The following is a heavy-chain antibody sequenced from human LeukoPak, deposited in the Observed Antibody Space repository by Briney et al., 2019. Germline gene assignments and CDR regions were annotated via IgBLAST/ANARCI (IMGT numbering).Heavy chain of an antibody. CDR3: VQEGPRGLAFDI. V-gene: IGHV3-30-3*01. Sequence: GGSLRLSCAASGFTFSNYAMHWVRQAPGKGLEWVAVISYDGSNKYYADSVKGRFTISRDNSKNTLYLQMNSLRAEDTAVYYCVQEGPRGLAFDIWGQGTKVTVSS. J-gene: IGHJ3*02. CDR2: ISYDGSNK. CDR1: GFTFSNYA.